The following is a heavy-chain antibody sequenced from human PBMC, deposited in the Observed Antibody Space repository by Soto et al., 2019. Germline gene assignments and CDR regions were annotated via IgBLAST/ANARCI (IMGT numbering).Heavy chain of an antibody. D-gene: IGHD1-1*01. J-gene: IGHJ3*02. Sequence: PGGSLRLSCAASGFTFSSYEMNWVRQAPGKGLEWVSYISSSGSTIYYSDSVKGRFTISRDNAKNSLYPQMNSLRAEDTAVYYCARAGWNDVSPAFDIWGQGTMVTVSS. CDR2: ISSSGSTI. CDR3: ARAGWNDVSPAFDI. V-gene: IGHV3-48*03. CDR1: GFTFSSYE.